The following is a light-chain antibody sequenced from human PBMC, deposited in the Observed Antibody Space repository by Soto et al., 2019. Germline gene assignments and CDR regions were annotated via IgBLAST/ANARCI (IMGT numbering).Light chain of an antibody. V-gene: IGKV3-11*01. CDR2: DAS. J-gene: IGKJ1*01. Sequence: EIVLTQSPATLSLSPGERATLSCRASQSVSSYLAWYQQKPGQAPRLLIYDASNRATGIPARFSGSGSGTDFTLTISSLEPADFAVYYCQQRSNWPRTFGQGTKVEIK. CDR3: QQRSNWPRT. CDR1: QSVSSY.